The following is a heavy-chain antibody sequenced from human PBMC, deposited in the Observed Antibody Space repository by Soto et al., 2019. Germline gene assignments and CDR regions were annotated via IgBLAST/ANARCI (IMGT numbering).Heavy chain of an antibody. V-gene: IGHV1-18*01. CDR3: ARAGYYDSSGPSDY. CDR2: ISAYNGNT. J-gene: IGHJ4*02. Sequence: GQGLEWMGWISAYNGNTNYAQKLQGRVTMTTDTSTSTAYMELRSLRSDDTAVYYCARAGYYDSSGPSDYWGQGTLVSVSS. D-gene: IGHD3-22*01.